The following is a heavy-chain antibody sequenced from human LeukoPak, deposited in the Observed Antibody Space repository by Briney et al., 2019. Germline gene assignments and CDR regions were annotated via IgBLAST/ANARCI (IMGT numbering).Heavy chain of an antibody. D-gene: IGHD3-22*01. CDR2: IWYDGSNK. Sequence: GRSLRLSCAASGFTFSSYGMQWVRQAPGKGLEGVAVIWYDGSNKYYADSVKGGFTSYRDNSKNTLYLQMNSLRAEDTAVYYCARIYDSSGQSTIFDYCGQGTLVTVSS. V-gene: IGHV3-33*01. J-gene: IGHJ4*02. CDR1: GFTFSSYG. CDR3: ARIYDSSGQSTIFDY.